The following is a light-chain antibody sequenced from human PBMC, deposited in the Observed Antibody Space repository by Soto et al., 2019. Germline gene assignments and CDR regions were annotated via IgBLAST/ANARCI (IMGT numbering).Light chain of an antibody. V-gene: IGKV3-20*01. J-gene: IGKJ5*01. Sequence: ALTQSPCTLSSSPGERATLSCRASQSVSSNYLAWYQQKPGQAPRLLIYGASSRATGIPDRFSGSGSGTDFTLTIDRLESEDFAVYYCQQYGSSITFGQGTRL. CDR2: GAS. CDR1: QSVSSNY. CDR3: QQYGSSIT.